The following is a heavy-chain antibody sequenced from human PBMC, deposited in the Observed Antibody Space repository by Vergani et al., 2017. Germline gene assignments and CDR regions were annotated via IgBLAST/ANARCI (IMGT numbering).Heavy chain of an antibody. D-gene: IGHD3-9*01. CDR1: GYTFSNYY. CDR3: ARGDYGILTGYRY. Sequence: QVLVVQSGAEVKKSGASVKVSCKTSGYTFSNYYMHLVRQAPGQGLEWMGIINPSGGHTNYAQKFQGRVTMTRDTSTSTVYMELSSLRSEDTAIYYCARGDYGILTGYRYWGQGTLVTVSA. J-gene: IGHJ4*02. V-gene: IGHV1-46*03. CDR2: INPSGGHT.